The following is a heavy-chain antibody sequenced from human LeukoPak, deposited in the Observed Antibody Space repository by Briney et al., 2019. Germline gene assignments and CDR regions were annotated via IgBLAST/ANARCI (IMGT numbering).Heavy chain of an antibody. Sequence: PGRSLRLSCAASGFTFSSYGMHWVRQAPGKGLEWVAVISYDGSNKYYADSVKGRFTISRDNSKNTLYLQMNSLRADDTAVYYCAKGGYYDSGRYLNYWGQGTLVTVSS. D-gene: IGHD3-22*01. CDR2: ISYDGSNK. CDR1: GFTFSSYG. CDR3: AKGGYYDSGRYLNY. J-gene: IGHJ4*02. V-gene: IGHV3-30*18.